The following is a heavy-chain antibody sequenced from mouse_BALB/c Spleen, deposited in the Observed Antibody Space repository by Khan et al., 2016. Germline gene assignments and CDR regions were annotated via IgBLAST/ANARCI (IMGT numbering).Heavy chain of an antibody. J-gene: IGHJ1*01. V-gene: IGHV5-12-2*01. CDR2: ISNGGGST. Sequence: EVELVESGGGLVQPGGSLKLSCAASGFTFSSYTMSWVRQTPEKRLEWVAYISNGGGSTYYPDTVKGRFTISRDNAKNTLYLQMSSLKSEDTAMYYCAGQRGFDVWGAGTTVTVSS. CDR3: AGQRGFDV. CDR1: GFTFSSYT.